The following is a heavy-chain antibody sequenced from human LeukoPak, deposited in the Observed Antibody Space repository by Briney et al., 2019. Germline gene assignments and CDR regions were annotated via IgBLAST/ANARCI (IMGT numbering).Heavy chain of an antibody. J-gene: IGHJ4*02. CDR1: GYTFSSYA. CDR3: ANNLVWGYSYGIAFDY. V-gene: IGHV3-23*01. CDR2: ISGSGGST. Sequence: GGALRLSCAASGYTFSSYAMSWVRQAPGKGLEWVSAISGSGGSTYYADSVKGRFTISRDNSKNTLYLQMNSLRAEDTAVYYCANNLVWGYSYGIAFDYWGQGTLVTVSS. D-gene: IGHD5-18*01.